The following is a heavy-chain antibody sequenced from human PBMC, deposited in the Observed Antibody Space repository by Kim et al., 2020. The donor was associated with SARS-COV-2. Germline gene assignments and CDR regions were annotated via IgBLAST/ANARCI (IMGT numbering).Heavy chain of an antibody. J-gene: IGHJ4*02. CDR3: ARGEKGEDYPVDY. Sequence: SETLSLTCAVYGGSFSGYYWSWIRQPPGKGLEWIGEINHSGSTNYNPSLKSRVTISVDTSKNQFSLKLSSVTAADTAVYYCARGEKGEDYPVDYWGQGTLVTVSS. CDR1: GGSFSGYY. CDR2: INHSGST. D-gene: IGHD3-16*01. V-gene: IGHV4-34*01.